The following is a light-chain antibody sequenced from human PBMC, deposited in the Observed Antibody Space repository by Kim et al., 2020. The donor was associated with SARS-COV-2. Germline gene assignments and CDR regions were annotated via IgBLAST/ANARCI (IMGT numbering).Light chain of an antibody. J-gene: IGKJ2*01. Sequence: LSPGERATLSCRASQTVTSSYVAWYQHKPGQAPRLLIYNGSRRPTGIPDRFSGSGSGTDFTLTISRLEPEDFAVYFCQQYGSAPQTFGQGTKLEI. V-gene: IGKV3-20*01. CDR1: QTVTSSY. CDR3: QQYGSAPQT. CDR2: NGS.